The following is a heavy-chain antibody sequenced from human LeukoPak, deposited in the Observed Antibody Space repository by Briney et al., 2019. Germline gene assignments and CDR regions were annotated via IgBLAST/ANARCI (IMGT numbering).Heavy chain of an antibody. J-gene: IGHJ4*02. D-gene: IGHD1-1*01. Sequence: GGSLRLSCGASGFTFSRYWMSWVRQAPGKGLEWVANIRDDGSDKYYVDSVKGRFTISRDNAKNSLYLQMNSLRAEDTAVYYCARGQDWNHDYWGQGTLATVSA. CDR1: GFTFSRYW. V-gene: IGHV3-7*01. CDR3: ARGQDWNHDY. CDR2: IRDDGSDK.